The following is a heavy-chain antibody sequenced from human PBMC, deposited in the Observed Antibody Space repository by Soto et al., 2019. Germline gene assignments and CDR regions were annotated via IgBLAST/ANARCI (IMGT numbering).Heavy chain of an antibody. J-gene: IGHJ4*02. Sequence: SETLSLTCTVSGGSISSGCYYWSWIRQHPGKGLEWIGYIYYSGSTYYNPSLKSRVTISVDTSKNQFSLKLSSVTAADTAVYYCARDRVSTVVTPGDYWGQGTLVTVSS. CDR2: IYYSGST. CDR1: GGSISSGCYY. CDR3: ARDRVSTVVTPGDY. V-gene: IGHV4-31*03. D-gene: IGHD4-17*01.